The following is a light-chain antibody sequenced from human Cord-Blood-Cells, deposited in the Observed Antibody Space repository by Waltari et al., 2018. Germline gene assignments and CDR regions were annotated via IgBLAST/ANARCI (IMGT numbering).Light chain of an antibody. J-gene: IGKJ2*01. CDR3: QQYNSYSYT. CDR1: QSISSW. Sequence: DIQMTKSPSTLSASVGDRVTITCRASQSISSWLAWYQQKPGNAPKLLIYDASSLESGVPSRFSGSGSGTEFTLTISSLQPDDFATYYCQQYNSYSYTFGQGTKLEIK. CDR2: DAS. V-gene: IGKV1-5*01.